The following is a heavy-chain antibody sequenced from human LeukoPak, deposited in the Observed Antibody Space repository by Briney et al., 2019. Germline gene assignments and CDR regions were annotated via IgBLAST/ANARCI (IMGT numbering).Heavy chain of an antibody. Sequence: SETLSLTCTVSGGSVSSDTYYWSWIRQPPGKGLEWIGYTFYNGNTNYNPSLKSRITISIDTSKNEFSLKLTSVTAADTAVYYCARGRGYTYGWDYWGQGALVAASS. CDR1: GGSVSSDTYY. CDR3: ARGRGYTYGWDY. CDR2: TFYNGNT. D-gene: IGHD5-18*01. J-gene: IGHJ4*02. V-gene: IGHV4-61*01.